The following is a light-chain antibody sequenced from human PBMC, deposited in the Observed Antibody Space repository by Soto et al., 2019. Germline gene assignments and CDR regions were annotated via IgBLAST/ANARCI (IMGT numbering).Light chain of an antibody. CDR3: QQYFSAPFT. Sequence: DIVMTQSPDSLAVSLGERATINCKSSQSVLYSSINKNYLAWYQQKPGQPPRLLIYWASGRESGVPERFSGSGSETYFTLTISSLQAEDVAVYYCQQYFSAPFTFGPGTKVDIK. J-gene: IGKJ3*01. V-gene: IGKV4-1*01. CDR1: QSVLYSSINKNY. CDR2: WAS.